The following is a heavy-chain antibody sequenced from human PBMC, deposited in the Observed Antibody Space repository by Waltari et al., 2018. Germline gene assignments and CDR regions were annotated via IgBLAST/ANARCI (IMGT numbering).Heavy chain of an antibody. V-gene: IGHV3-23*01. CDR2: IGPVTST. D-gene: IGHD3-22*01. CDR3: ARVHSLGQYDTSGAESNFDH. Sequence: EVQLLESGGGLVQPGGSLRLSCAASGFSFRSFGMSWVRRAPGKGLGWVAVIGPVTSTYYADSVKGRFTISRDNSKNTLFLQMNSLRAEDTAIYYCARVHSLGQYDTSGAESNFDHWGQGALVTVSS. CDR1: GFSFRSFG. J-gene: IGHJ4*02.